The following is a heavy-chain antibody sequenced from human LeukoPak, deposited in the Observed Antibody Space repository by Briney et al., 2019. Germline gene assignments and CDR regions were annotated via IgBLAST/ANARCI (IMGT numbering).Heavy chain of an antibody. Sequence: GGSLRLSCAASGFTFSSSAMNWVRQAPGKGLEWVSSISGSGGSTYYADSVKGRFTISRDNSKNTLYLQMNSLRAEDTAVYYCTSLYSSGWPSSNFDYWGQGTLVTVSS. J-gene: IGHJ4*02. CDR3: TSLYSSGWPSSNFDY. CDR2: ISGSGGST. CDR1: GFTFSSSA. D-gene: IGHD6-19*01. V-gene: IGHV3-23*01.